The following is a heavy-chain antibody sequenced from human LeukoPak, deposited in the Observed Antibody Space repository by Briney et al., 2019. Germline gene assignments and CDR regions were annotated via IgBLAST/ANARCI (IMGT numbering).Heavy chain of an antibody. Sequence: PGGSLRLSCATSGFTFNVYGMHWVRQAPGKGLEWVACIWYDESKKDYADSVKGRFTISRDNSKNTLYLEMNSLRVEDTAVYYCARCYASGSYGVDHWGQGTLVTVSS. D-gene: IGHD3-10*01. J-gene: IGHJ4*02. CDR2: IWYDESKK. CDR1: GFTFNVYG. CDR3: ARCYASGSYGVDH. V-gene: IGHV3-30*02.